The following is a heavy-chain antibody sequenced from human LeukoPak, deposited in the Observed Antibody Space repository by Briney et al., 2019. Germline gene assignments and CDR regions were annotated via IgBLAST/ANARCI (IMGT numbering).Heavy chain of an antibody. J-gene: IGHJ4*02. CDR1: GFTFSSYW. CDR2: IKQDGSEK. D-gene: IGHD5-18*01. V-gene: IGHV3-7*03. CDR3: AKVLLRRGYSYGFDY. Sequence: GGSLRLSCAASGFTFSSYWMSWVRQAPGKGLEWVANIKQDGSEKYYVDSVKGRFTISRDNAKNSLYLQINSLRAEDMALYYCAKVLLRRGYSYGFDYWGQGTLVTVSS.